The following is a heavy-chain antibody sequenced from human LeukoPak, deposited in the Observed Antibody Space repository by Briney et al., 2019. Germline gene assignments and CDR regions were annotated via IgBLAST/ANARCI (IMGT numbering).Heavy chain of an antibody. J-gene: IGHJ3*02. CDR2: IYYSGST. D-gene: IGHD2-15*01. V-gene: IGHV4-59*01. CDR3: ALVVAATLRVNDAFDI. CDR1: VGSISSYY. Sequence: PSETLSLTCPVPVGSISSYYWSWIRQPPGKGLEWLGYIYYSGSTNYNPPLNSPVTITVDTSKNQFSLKLGSVTAADTAVYYCALVVAATLRVNDAFDIWGQGTMVTVSS.